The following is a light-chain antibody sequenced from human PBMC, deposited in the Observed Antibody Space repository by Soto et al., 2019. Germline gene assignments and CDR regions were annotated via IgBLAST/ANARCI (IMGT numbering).Light chain of an antibody. CDR1: QSVHNN. V-gene: IGKV3-15*01. CDR3: HQYESWPLT. CDR2: DTS. J-gene: IGKJ4*01. Sequence: EVVMTQSPATLSVSPGDRATLSCRASQSVHNNLAWYQQKPGQAPRLLIFDTSTRATDIPIRFTGGGSGTEFTLTISSLQSEDSSVYDCHQYESWPLTFGGGTKVEIK.